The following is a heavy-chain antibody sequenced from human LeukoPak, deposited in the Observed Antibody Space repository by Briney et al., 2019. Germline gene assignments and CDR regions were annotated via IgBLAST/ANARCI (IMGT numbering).Heavy chain of an antibody. J-gene: IGHJ6*02. CDR1: GFTSSRSW. Sequence: GGSLRPSCAASGFTSSRSWMSWVRQAPGKGLEWVAKIKQDGSEKYYVDFVKGRFTISRDNAKNSLYLQMNSLRAEDTAVYYCAKHGYYYAMDVWGQGTTVTVSS. CDR3: AKHGYYYAMDV. CDR2: IKQDGSEK. V-gene: IGHV3-7*05.